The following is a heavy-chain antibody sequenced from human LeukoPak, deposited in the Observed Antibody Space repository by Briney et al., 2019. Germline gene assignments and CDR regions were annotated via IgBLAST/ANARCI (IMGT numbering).Heavy chain of an antibody. J-gene: IGHJ6*02. D-gene: IGHD1-7*01. V-gene: IGHV3-20*01. Sequence: GGSLRLSCAASGFTFDDYGMSWVRQTPGKGLEWVSGINWNGGSTVYADSVKGRFTISRDNAKNSLYLQMNSMRAEDTALYHCARSSITGTTRSRYYGMDVWGQGTTVTVSS. CDR1: GFTFDDYG. CDR3: ARSSITGTTRSRYYGMDV. CDR2: INWNGGST.